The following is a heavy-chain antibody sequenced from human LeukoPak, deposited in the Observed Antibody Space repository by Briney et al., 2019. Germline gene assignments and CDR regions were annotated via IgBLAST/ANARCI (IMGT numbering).Heavy chain of an antibody. V-gene: IGHV3-23*01. CDR1: GFTFSTYG. J-gene: IGHJ4*02. CDR2: ISGSATGGIT. Sequence: PGGSLRLSCAASGFTFSTYGMSWVRQSPGKGLEWVSAISGSATGGITNYADSVKGRFTLSSDSSRNTVYFQLNNLRVEDTAIYYCAKASWVSSTDAVRWGQGTLVTVSS. D-gene: IGHD3-16*01. CDR3: AKASWVSSTDAVR.